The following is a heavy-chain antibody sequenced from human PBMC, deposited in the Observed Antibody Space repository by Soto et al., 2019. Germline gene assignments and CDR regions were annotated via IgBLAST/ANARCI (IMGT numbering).Heavy chain of an antibody. CDR3: ARGSLGLTAMATQTDDAFDI. D-gene: IGHD5-18*01. CDR1: GGTFSSYA. V-gene: IGHV1-69*06. J-gene: IGHJ3*02. Sequence: SVKVSCKASGGTFSSYAISWVRQAPGQGLEWMGGIVPIFGTANYAQKFQGRVTITADKSTSTAYMELSSLRSEDTAVYYCARGSLGLTAMATQTDDAFDIWGQGTMVTVSS. CDR2: IVPIFGTA.